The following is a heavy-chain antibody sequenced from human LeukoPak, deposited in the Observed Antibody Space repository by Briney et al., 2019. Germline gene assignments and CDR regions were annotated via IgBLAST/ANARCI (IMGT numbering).Heavy chain of an antibody. D-gene: IGHD3-9*01. V-gene: IGHV4-59*08. CDR3: ASSRLRYFDLFDY. CDR1: GGSISSYY. CDR2: IYYSGST. J-gene: IGHJ4*02. Sequence: PSETLSLTCTVSGGSISSYYWSWIRQPPGKGLEWIGYIYYSGSTNYNPSLKSRVAISVHTSKNQFSLKLSSVTAADTAVYYCASSRLRYFDLFDYWGQGTLVTVSS.